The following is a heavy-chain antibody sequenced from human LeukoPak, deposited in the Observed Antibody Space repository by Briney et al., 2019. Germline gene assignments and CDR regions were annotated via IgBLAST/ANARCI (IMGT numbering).Heavy chain of an antibody. CDR1: GYTFTSYA. V-gene: IGHV1-3*01. J-gene: IGHJ4*02. D-gene: IGHD1-26*01. CDR3: ARDKRSSPYYLFDY. CDR2: INAGNGNT. Sequence: ASVKVSCKASGYTFTSYAMHWVRQAPGQRLEWMGWINAGNGNTKYSQKFQGRVTITRDTSASTAYMELSSLRSEDTAVYYCARDKRSSPYYLFDYWGQGTLVTVSS.